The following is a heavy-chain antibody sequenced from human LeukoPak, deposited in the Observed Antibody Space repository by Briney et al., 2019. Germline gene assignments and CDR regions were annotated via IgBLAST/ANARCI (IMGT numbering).Heavy chain of an antibody. CDR3: ARGPGEQWLVSWYFDL. J-gene: IGHJ2*01. V-gene: IGHV3-48*03. D-gene: IGHD6-19*01. CDR1: GFTFSSYE. CDR2: ISSSGSTI. Sequence: NPGGSLRLSCAASGFTFSSYEMNWVRQAPGKGLEWVSYISSSGSTIYYADSVKGRFTISRDNAKNSLYLQMNSLRAEDTAVYYCARGPGEQWLVSWYFDLWGRGTLVTVSS.